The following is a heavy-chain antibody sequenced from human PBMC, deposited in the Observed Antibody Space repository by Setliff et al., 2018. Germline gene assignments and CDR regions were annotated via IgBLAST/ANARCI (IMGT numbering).Heavy chain of an antibody. J-gene: IGHJ6*03. CDR2: ISVYNSNT. Sequence: ASVKVSCKASGYTFTRYGISWVRQAPGQGLEWMGWISVYNSNTNYAEKLRGRVTMTTDTSTTTVYMELSSLRFDDTALYYCARGPSPTVTPSRLIYFYHMDVWGTGTTVTVSS. CDR3: ARGPSPTVTPSRLIYFYHMDV. CDR1: GYTFTRYG. D-gene: IGHD4-17*01. V-gene: IGHV1-18*01.